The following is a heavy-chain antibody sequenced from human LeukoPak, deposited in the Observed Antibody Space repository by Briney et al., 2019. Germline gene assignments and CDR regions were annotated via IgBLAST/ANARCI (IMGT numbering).Heavy chain of an antibody. J-gene: IGHJ4*02. CDR1: GYSFTSYW. V-gene: IGHV5-51*01. CDR2: IYPGDSNT. CDR3: VRRRAVAGNYYFDY. Sequence: GESLKISCKGSGYSFTSYWIGWVRQMPGKGLEWMGIIYPGDSNTRYSPSFQGQVTISVDKSINTAYLQWSSLKASDTAMYYCVRRRAVAGNYYFDYWGQGTLVAVSS. D-gene: IGHD6-19*01.